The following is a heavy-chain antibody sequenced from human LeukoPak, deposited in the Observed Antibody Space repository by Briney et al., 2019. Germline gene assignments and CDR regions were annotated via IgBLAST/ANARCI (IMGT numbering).Heavy chain of an antibody. CDR1: GFTFSRYG. CDR3: AKDGGHPDFDY. V-gene: IGHV3-23*01. D-gene: IGHD3-16*01. J-gene: IGHJ4*02. CDR2: ISGSGGST. Sequence: PGGTLRLSCAASGFTFSRYGMSWVRQAPGKGLEWVSAISGSGGSTYYADSVKGRFTISRDNSKNTLYLQMNSLRAEDTAVYYCAKDGGHPDFDYWGQGTLVTVSS.